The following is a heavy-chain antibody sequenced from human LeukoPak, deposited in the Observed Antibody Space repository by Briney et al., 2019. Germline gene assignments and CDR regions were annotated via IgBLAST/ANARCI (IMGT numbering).Heavy chain of an antibody. D-gene: IGHD6-13*01. CDR2: IYYSGNT. Sequence: KPSETLSLTCTVSGGSISSYYWSWIRQPPGKGLEWIGYIYYSGNTNCNPSLKSRVTISIDTSKNQFSLKLSSVTAADTAVYYCARGYQQLTLWYYYYYMDVWGKGTTVTVSS. CDR1: GGSISSYY. CDR3: ARGYQQLTLWYYYYYMDV. V-gene: IGHV4-59*01. J-gene: IGHJ6*03.